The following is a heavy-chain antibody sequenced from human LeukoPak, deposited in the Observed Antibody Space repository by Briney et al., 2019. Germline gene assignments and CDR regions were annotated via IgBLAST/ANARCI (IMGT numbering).Heavy chain of an antibody. CDR2: ISAYNGDT. J-gene: IGHJ4*02. D-gene: IGHD6-19*01. V-gene: IGHV1-18*01. CDR3: ARDRAVAGLFSDY. CDR1: GYTFSSYG. Sequence: ASVNVSFKASGYTFSSYGIRWVRQAPGQGLEWMGWISAYNGDTNYTLKLQGRVTMTTGTSTSTAYMELRSLRSDDTAVYYCARDRAVAGLFSDYWGQGTLVTVSS.